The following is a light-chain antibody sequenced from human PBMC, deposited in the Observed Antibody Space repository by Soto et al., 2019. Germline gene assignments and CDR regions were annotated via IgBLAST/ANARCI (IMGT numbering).Light chain of an antibody. CDR1: QSVSPW. Sequence: DIHMTQSPSTLSVSVRDRVTITCRASQSVSPWLAWYQQKPGKAPRLLIYQASTLESGVPLRFSGSGTGTEFTLTISSLQPDDFATYYCQQYHSYPYSFGQGTKLEI. CDR3: QQYHSYPYS. J-gene: IGKJ2*01. V-gene: IGKV1-5*03. CDR2: QAS.